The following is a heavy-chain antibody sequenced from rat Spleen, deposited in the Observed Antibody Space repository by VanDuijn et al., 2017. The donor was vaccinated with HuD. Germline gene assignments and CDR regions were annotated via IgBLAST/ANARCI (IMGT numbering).Heavy chain of an antibody. CDR2: IWSGGST. J-gene: IGHJ2*01. V-gene: IGHV2-1*01. D-gene: IGHD4-6*01. CDR1: GFTFNNYW. CDR3: ARLGGG. Sequence: VQLVESGGGVVQPGGSLKLSCAASGFTFNNYWMTWIRQPPGKGLEWMGAIWSGGSTDYNSALKSRLSISRDTSKSQVFLKMTSLQTEDTAMYFCARLGGGWGQGVMVTVSS.